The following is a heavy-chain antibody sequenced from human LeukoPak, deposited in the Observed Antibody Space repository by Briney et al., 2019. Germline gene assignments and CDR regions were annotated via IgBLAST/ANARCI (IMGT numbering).Heavy chain of an antibody. CDR1: GVSISSSGYY. Sequence: SETLSLTCTVSGVSISSSGYYGGWIRQPPGEGLEGSGSIYYSGSTYYNPSLKSRVAISVDTSKNQFSLKLSSVTAADTAVYYCARHVGYEYFDYRGQGALVTVSS. CDR3: ARHVGYEYFDY. J-gene: IGHJ4*02. D-gene: IGHD5-12*01. V-gene: IGHV4-39*01. CDR2: IYYSGST.